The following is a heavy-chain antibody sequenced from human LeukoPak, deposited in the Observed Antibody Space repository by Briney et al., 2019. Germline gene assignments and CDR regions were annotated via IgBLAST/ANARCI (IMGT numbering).Heavy chain of an antibody. D-gene: IGHD3-22*01. V-gene: IGHV3-30-3*01. CDR1: GFTFSSYA. Sequence: GGSLRLSCAASGFTFSSYAMHWVRQAPGKGLERVAVISYDGSNKYYADSVKGRFTISRDNSKNTLYLQMNSLRAEDTAVYYCARDPLPYDSSGYYFDYWGQGTLVTVSS. CDR2: ISYDGSNK. J-gene: IGHJ4*02. CDR3: ARDPLPYDSSGYYFDY.